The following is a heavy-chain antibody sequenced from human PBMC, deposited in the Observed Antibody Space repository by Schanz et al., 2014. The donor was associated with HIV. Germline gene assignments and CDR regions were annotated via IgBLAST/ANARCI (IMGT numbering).Heavy chain of an antibody. CDR3: ARDTVRGVKDSMDV. D-gene: IGHD3-10*01. CDR2: ISYDGSNK. V-gene: IGHV3-30-3*01. Sequence: QVQLVESGGGVVQPGRSLRLSCAASGFTFSSNAMHWVRQAPGKGLEWVAVISYDGSNKYYADSVKGRFTISRDNSKNTLYLQMNSLRVEDTAVYYCARDTVRGVKDSMDVWGQGTTVTVSS. J-gene: IGHJ6*02. CDR1: GFTFSSNA.